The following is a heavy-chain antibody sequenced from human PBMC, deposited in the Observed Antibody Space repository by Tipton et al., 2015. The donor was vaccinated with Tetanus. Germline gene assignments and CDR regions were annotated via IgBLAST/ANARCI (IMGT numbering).Heavy chain of an antibody. CDR2: IYYSGST. CDR3: ARSDSPYYDFAFDI. D-gene: IGHD3-3*01. Sequence: TLSLTCTVSGGSVSSGSYYWSWIRQPPGKGLEWIGYIYYSGSTNYNPSLKSRVTISVDTSKNQFSLKLSSVTAADTAVYYCARSDSPYYDFAFDIWGQGTMVPVSS. V-gene: IGHV4-61*01. J-gene: IGHJ3*02. CDR1: GGSVSSGSYY.